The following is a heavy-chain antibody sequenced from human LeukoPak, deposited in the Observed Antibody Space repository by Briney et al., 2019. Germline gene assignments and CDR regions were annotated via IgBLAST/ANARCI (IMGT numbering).Heavy chain of an antibody. Sequence: ASVKVSCKASGYTFTSYYMHWVRQAPGQGLEWMGLINPSGSSTNYAQKLQGRVTMTTDTSTSTAYMELRSLRSDDTAVYYCARTISSVVRGVIMQGFDYWGQGTLVTVSS. CDR3: ARTISSVVRGVIMQGFDY. V-gene: IGHV1-46*01. CDR1: GYTFTSYY. J-gene: IGHJ4*02. D-gene: IGHD3-10*01. CDR2: INPSGSST.